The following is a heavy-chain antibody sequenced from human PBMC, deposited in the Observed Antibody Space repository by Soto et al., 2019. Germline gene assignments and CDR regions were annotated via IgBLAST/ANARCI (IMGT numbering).Heavy chain of an antibody. Sequence: GASVKVSFKASGGTFSNYAINWLRQAPGQGLEWMGGIIPIFGTGNYAQKFQGRVTITADESTSTAYLDLSGLRPEDTAVYYCARPVEMATISRSYLFYWGQGTLVTVSS. V-gene: IGHV1-69*13. D-gene: IGHD5-12*01. CDR3: ARPVEMATISRSYLFY. CDR2: IIPIFGTG. CDR1: GGTFSNYA. J-gene: IGHJ4*02.